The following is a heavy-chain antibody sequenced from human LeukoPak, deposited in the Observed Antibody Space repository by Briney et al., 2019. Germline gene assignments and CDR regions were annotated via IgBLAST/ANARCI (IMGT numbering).Heavy chain of an antibody. CDR2: IWYDGSNK. CDR1: GFTFSSYG. J-gene: IGHJ4*02. D-gene: IGHD3-10*01. Sequence: PGRSLRLSCAASGFTFSSYGMHWVRQAPGKGLEWVAVIWYDGSNKYYADFVKGRFTISRDNSKNTLYLQMNSLRAEDTAVFYCARGLWFGGSLGNYFWGQGILVTVSS. V-gene: IGHV3-33*01. CDR3: ARGLWFGGSLGNYF.